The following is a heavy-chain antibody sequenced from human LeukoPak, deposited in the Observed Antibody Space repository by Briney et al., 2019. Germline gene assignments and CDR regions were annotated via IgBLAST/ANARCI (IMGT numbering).Heavy chain of an antibody. CDR2: INHSGST. CDR1: GGSFSGYY. CDR3: ARGRALEWLRLPGYFDY. J-gene: IGHJ4*02. V-gene: IGHV4-34*01. D-gene: IGHD5-12*01. Sequence: SETLSLTCAVYGGSFSGYYWSWIRQPPGKGLEWIGEINHSGSTNYNPSLKSRVTISVDTSKNQFSLKLSSVTAADTAVYYCARGRALEWLRLPGYFDYWGQGTLVTVSS.